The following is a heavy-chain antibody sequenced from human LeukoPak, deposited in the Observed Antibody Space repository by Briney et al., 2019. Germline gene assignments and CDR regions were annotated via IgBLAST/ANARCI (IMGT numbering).Heavy chain of an antibody. Sequence: PGGSLRLSCAASGFTFSSYSMNWVRQAPGKGLEWVSSISGSSSYIYYADSVKGRFTISRDNSKNTLYLQMNSLRAEDTAVYYCAKEGIMITFGGVIAHNWFDPWGQGTLVTVSS. J-gene: IGHJ5*02. V-gene: IGHV3-21*04. CDR3: AKEGIMITFGGVIAHNWFDP. D-gene: IGHD3-16*02. CDR2: ISGSSSYI. CDR1: GFTFSSYS.